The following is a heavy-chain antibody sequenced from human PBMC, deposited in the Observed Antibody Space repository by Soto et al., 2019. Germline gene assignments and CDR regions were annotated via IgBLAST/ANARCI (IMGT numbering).Heavy chain of an antibody. CDR1: GGTFRNSA. Sequence: QVQLEQSGAEVKKPGSSVKLSCKASGGTFRNSAISWVRQAPGQGLEWMGGIMPIFRTPDYAQKFQGRVTFTADESTTTAYKESSGLRSDDTAVYYCARDNDRPQLGGNYYYILDVWGHGTTVTVSS. V-gene: IGHV1-69*12. D-gene: IGHD1-1*01. CDR3: ARDNDRPQLGGNYYYILDV. J-gene: IGHJ6*02. CDR2: IMPIFRTP.